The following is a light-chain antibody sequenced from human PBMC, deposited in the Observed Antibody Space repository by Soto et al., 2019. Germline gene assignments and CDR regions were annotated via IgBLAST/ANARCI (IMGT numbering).Light chain of an antibody. CDR3: MQPINYFRT. Sequence: FAVTPSVVDRVTITGLVSQSIRSYLAWYQQKPGKPPKVLIYGGSNLQSGVPPRFSGSGSDTDFTLEISSLEADDSATYYCMQPINYFRTFGQGTKVDI. V-gene: IGKV1-6*01. CDR2: GGS. J-gene: IGKJ1*01. CDR1: QSIRSY.